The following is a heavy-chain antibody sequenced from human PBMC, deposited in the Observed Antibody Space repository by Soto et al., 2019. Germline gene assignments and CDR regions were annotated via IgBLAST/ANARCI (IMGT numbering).Heavy chain of an antibody. CDR1: GFDFYYYN. D-gene: IGHD3-16*02. Sequence: PGGSLRLSCAASGFDFYYYNMNWVRQAPGRGLEWVSSISGTGIDIHFADSVKGRFVISRDNAKTSLYLQMNSLRPEDTAVYYCARERVVNYTDYYFDYWGQGTLVTVSS. CDR2: ISGTGIDI. V-gene: IGHV3-21*01. J-gene: IGHJ4*01. CDR3: ARERVVNYTDYYFDY.